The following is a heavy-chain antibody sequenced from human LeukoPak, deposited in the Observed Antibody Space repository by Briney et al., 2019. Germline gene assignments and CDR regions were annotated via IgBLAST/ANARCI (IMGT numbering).Heavy chain of an antibody. Sequence: SKTLSLTCAVYGGSFSGYYWSWIRQPPGKGLEWIGEINHSGSTNYNPSLKSRVTISVDTSKNQFSLKLSSVTAADTAVYYCARGPPSGSGWYRSARGWFDPWGQGTLVTVSS. D-gene: IGHD6-19*01. J-gene: IGHJ5*02. CDR3: ARGPPSGSGWYRSARGWFDP. CDR1: GGSFSGYY. CDR2: INHSGST. V-gene: IGHV4-34*01.